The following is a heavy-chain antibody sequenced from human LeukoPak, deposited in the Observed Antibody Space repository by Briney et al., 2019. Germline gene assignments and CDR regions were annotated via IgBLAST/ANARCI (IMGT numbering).Heavy chain of an antibody. V-gene: IGHV3-23*01. D-gene: IGHD2-2*01. CDR2: ISGSGGST. CDR1: GFTFSSYA. J-gene: IGHJ6*03. CDR3: AKGYNCSSTSCLYYYMDV. Sequence: PGGSLRLSCAASGFTFSSYAMSWVRQAPGKGLEWVSAISGSGGSTYYADSVKGRFTISRDNSKNKLYLQMNSLRAEDTAVYYCAKGYNCSSTSCLYYYMDVWGKGTTVTVSS.